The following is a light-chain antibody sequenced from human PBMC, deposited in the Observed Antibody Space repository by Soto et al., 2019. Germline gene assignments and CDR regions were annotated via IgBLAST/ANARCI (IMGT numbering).Light chain of an antibody. V-gene: IGKV1-27*01. CDR2: GAS. J-gene: IGKJ1*01. Sequence: DIQLTQSPSSLSASVGDRVTITCRASQDISNYLAWYQQKPGKVPNLLMYGASALRSGVPSRFSGSGSGTDFTPTISSLQPEDVATYYCQKYNSAPWTFGQGTKVEIK. CDR3: QKYNSAPWT. CDR1: QDISNY.